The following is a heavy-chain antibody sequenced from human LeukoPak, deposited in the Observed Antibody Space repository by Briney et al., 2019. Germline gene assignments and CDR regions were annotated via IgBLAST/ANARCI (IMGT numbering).Heavy chain of an antibody. CDR1: GFTFSSYS. J-gene: IGHJ4*02. Sequence: GGSLRLSCAASGFTFSSYSMNWVRQAPGKGPEWVSSISSSSSYIYYADSVKGRFTISRDNAKNSLYLQMNSLRAEDTAVYYCARDLGRDSSVGLSSDYWGQGTLVTVSS. V-gene: IGHV3-21*01. CDR2: ISSSSSYI. D-gene: IGHD3-22*01. CDR3: ARDLGRDSSVGLSSDY.